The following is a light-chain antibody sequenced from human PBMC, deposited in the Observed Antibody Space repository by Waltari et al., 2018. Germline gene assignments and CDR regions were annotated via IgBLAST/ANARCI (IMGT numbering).Light chain of an antibody. CDR2: GAS. CDR3: QQYGSSPHT. V-gene: IGKV3-20*01. Sequence: EIVLTQSPGTLSLSPGERATLSCRASQSVRSSYLAWYQQKPGQAPRLLLYGASSRATGIPDRFSGSESGTDFTLTISRLEPEDFAVYWCQQYGSSPHTFGQGTKLEIK. CDR1: QSVRSSY. J-gene: IGKJ2*01.